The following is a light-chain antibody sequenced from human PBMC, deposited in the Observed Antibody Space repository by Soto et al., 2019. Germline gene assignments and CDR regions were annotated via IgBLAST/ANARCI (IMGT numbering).Light chain of an antibody. CDR2: GAS. V-gene: IGKV3-20*01. Sequence: EIVLTQSPGTLSLSPGERATLSCRASQSVSSSYLAWYQQKPGQAPRFLIYGASSRATGIPDRFSGSGSGTDFTLTISRLEPEDFATYYCQQYNSWITFGQGTRLEIK. CDR3: QQYNSWIT. J-gene: IGKJ5*01. CDR1: QSVSSSY.